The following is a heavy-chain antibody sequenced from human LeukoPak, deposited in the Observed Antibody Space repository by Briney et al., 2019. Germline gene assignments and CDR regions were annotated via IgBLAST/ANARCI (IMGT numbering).Heavy chain of an antibody. D-gene: IGHD2-2*01. V-gene: IGHV1-2*02. CDR1: GYTFTGYY. CDR3: ARDLKSRTLTIDY. CDR2: INPNSGGT. J-gene: IGHJ4*02. Sequence: ASVKVSCKASGYTFTGYYMHWVRQAPGQGLEWMGWINPNSGGTNYAQEFQGRVTMTRDTSISTAYMELSRLRSDDTAVYYCARDLKSRTLTIDYWGQGTLVTVSS.